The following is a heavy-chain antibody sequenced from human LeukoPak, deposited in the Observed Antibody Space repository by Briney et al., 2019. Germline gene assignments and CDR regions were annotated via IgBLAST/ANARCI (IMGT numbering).Heavy chain of an antibody. CDR1: EFTFSSYS. D-gene: IGHD2-2*02. V-gene: IGHV3-21*01. J-gene: IGHJ4*02. CDR2: ISSSSSYI. Sequence: PGGSLRLSCAASEFTFSSYSMNWVRQAPGKGLEWVSSISSSSSYIYYTDSVKGRFTISRDNAKKSLYLQLNSLTAEDTAVYYCARGFYCSGSSCYIDYWGQGALVTVSS. CDR3: ARGFYCSGSSCYIDY.